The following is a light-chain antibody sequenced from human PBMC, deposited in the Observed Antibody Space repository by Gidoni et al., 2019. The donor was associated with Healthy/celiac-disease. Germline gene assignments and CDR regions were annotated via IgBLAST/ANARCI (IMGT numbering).Light chain of an antibody. CDR1: QSISSY. Sequence: IQMTPSPSSLSASVGDRVTITCRASQSISSYLNWYQQKPGKAPKLLIYAASSLQSGVPSRFSGSGSGTDVTLTISSLQPEDFATYYCQQSDSTPPWTFGQGTKVEIK. CDR3: QQSDSTPPWT. CDR2: AAS. V-gene: IGKV1-39*01. J-gene: IGKJ1*01.